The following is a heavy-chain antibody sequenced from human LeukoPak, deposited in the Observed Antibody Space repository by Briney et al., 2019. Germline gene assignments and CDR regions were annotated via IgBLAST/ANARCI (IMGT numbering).Heavy chain of an antibody. CDR2: INPSGGST. CDR1: GYTFTSYY. D-gene: IGHD3-9*01. J-gene: IGHJ6*02. V-gene: IGHV1-46*01. CDR3: ARYGYYDILTGYYNHGMDV. Sequence: GASVKVSCKASGYTFTSYYMHWVRQAPGQGLEWMGIINPSGGSTSYAQKFQGRVTMTRDTSTSTVYMELSSLRSEDTAVYYCARYGYYDILTGYYNHGMDVWGQGTTVTVSS.